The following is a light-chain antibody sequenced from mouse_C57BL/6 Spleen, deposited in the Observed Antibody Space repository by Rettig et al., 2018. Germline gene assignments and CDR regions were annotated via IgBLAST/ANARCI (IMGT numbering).Light chain of an antibody. Sequence: DIQMTQSPASLSASVGETVTITCRASENIYSYLAWYQQKQGKSPQLLVYNAKTLAEGVPSRFSGSGSGTQFSLKINSLQPEDFGSYYCQHHYGTPRTFGGGT. CDR3: QHHYGTPRT. CDR1: ENIYSY. V-gene: IGKV12-44*01. J-gene: IGKJ1*01. CDR2: NAK.